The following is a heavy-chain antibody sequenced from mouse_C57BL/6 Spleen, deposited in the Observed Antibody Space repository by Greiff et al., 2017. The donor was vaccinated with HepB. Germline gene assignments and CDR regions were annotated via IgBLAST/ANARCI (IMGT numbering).Heavy chain of an antibody. Sequence: VQLQQSGPGLVQPSQSLSITCTVSGFSLTSYGVHWVRQSPGKGLEWLGVIWRGGSTDYNAAFMSRLSITKDNSKSQVFFKMNSLQADDTAIYYCAKNGDYGSSYDYYAMDYWGQGTSVTVSS. V-gene: IGHV2-5*01. D-gene: IGHD1-1*01. CDR2: IWRGGST. J-gene: IGHJ4*01. CDR3: AKNGDYGSSYDYYAMDY. CDR1: GFSLTSYG.